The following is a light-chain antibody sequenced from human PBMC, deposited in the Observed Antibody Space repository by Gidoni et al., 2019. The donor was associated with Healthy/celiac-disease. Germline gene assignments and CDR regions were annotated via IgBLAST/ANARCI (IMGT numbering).Light chain of an antibody. J-gene: IGKJ3*01. V-gene: IGKV3-20*01. CDR2: GAS. CDR3: QQYGSSPPFT. Sequence: EIVLTQSPGTLSLSPGERATLSCRASQSVSSSYLAWYQQKPGQAPRLLIYGASSRATGIPDRVSGSGSGTDFTLTISRLDPEDFAVYYCQQYGSSPPFTFGPGTKVDIK. CDR1: QSVSSSY.